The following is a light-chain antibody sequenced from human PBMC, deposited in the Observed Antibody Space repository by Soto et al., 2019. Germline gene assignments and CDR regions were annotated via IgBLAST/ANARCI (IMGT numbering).Light chain of an antibody. CDR1: QSVSSSY. J-gene: IGKJ2*01. Sequence: EIVLTQSPGTLSLSPGERATLSCRASQSVSSSYLAWYQQKPGQAPRLLIYGASSRATGIPDRFSGSGSGTDFTLTISRLEPEYFAVYHRQQYGSSPTYTFGQGTKLEIK. CDR2: GAS. CDR3: QQYGSSPTYT. V-gene: IGKV3-20*01.